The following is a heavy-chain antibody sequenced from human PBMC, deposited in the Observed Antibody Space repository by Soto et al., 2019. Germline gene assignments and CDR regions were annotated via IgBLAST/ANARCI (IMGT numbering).Heavy chain of an antibody. CDR2: INPNSGGT. CDR3: ARDLLPLDFWSGYYPYYYYYGKDV. D-gene: IGHD3-3*01. Sequence: ASVKVSCKASGYTFTGYYMHWVRQAPGQGLEWMGWINPNSGGTNYAQKFQGWVTMTRDTSISTAYMELSRLRSDDTAVYYCARDLLPLDFWSGYYPYYYYYGKDVWGQGTTSTVSS. CDR1: GYTFTGYY. V-gene: IGHV1-2*04. J-gene: IGHJ6*02.